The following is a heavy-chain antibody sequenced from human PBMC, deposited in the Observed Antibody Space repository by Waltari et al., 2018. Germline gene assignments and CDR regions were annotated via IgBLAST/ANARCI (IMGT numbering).Heavy chain of an antibody. Sequence: QVQLVQSGGGVVQPGGSLRLSCAESGFTFAAFGMHWVRQAPGKGLEWVAFIRLDGSSEFYADSVKGRFTIARDNSKKTLDLQMNGLQIDDTAVYFCVRDGFQNFDFWGQGTLVTVSS. V-gene: IGHV3-30*02. D-gene: IGHD3-10*01. CDR3: VRDGFQNFDF. CDR1: GFTFAAFG. J-gene: IGHJ5*01. CDR2: IRLDGSSE.